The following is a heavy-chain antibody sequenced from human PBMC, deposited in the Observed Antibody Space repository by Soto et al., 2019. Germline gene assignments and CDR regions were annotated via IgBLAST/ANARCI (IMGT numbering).Heavy chain of an antibody. CDR2: INHSGST. CDR3: ASGPSNFEY. Sequence: QVQLQQWGAGLLKPSETLSLTCAVYGGPFSGYHWSWIRQPLGKGLEWIGKINHSGSTNYNPSLKSRVTISVDTSKNQFSLKLSSVTAADTAVYYCASGPSNFEYWDQGTLVTVSS. D-gene: IGHD4-4*01. J-gene: IGHJ4*02. CDR1: GGPFSGYH. V-gene: IGHV4-34*01.